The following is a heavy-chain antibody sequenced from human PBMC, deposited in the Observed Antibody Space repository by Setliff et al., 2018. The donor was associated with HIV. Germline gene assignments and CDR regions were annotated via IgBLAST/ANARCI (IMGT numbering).Heavy chain of an antibody. Sequence: SLRLSCAASGFTFGSQWMHWVRQAPGKGLVWVSLIYSGGDTYYADSVKGRFTISRDNTKNSLYRQMDSLRAEDTAVYYCWSGYTSGRWGQGTLVTVSS. D-gene: IGHD6-19*01. V-gene: IGHV3-66*01. CDR1: GFTFGSQW. J-gene: IGHJ4*02. CDR3: WSGYTSGR. CDR2: IYSGGDT.